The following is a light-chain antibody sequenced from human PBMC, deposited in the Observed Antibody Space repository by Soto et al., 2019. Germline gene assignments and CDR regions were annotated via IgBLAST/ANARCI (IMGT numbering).Light chain of an antibody. V-gene: IGKV3-11*01. CDR3: EQRSDWSIT. CDR1: HSVGFQ. CDR2: DAS. Sequence: EVVLTQSPAPLSLSPGERAILSCRASHSVGFQLAWYPQTPGQAPRLLIHDASTSATGIPSRFSGRGSGTDFTHIISSLESEDFAVYYCEQRSDWSITFSAGTKVEI. J-gene: IGKJ4*01.